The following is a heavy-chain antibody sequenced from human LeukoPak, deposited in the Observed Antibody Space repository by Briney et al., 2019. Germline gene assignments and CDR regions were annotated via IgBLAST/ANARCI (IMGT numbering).Heavy chain of an antibody. CDR2: IWSDGSKK. CDR1: RFAFSSYG. J-gene: IGHJ4*02. Sequence: PGGSLRLSCAASRFAFSSYGMHWVRQAPGKGLEWVAVIWSDGSKKYYADSVKGRFTISRDNSKNTLYLQMDSLRAEDTAIYYCAKDDYSNYGYFDYWGRGTLVTVSS. V-gene: IGHV3-30*02. CDR3: AKDDYSNYGYFDY. D-gene: IGHD4-11*01.